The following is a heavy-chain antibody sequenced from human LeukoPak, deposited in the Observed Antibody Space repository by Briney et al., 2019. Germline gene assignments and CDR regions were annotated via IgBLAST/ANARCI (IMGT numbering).Heavy chain of an antibody. V-gene: IGHV3-23*01. CDR3: AKPTGYSSGWYNY. Sequence: GGSLRLSCAASGFTFSSYAMSWVRPAPGKGLEWVSAISGSGGSTYYADSVKGRFTISRDNSKNTLYLQMNSLRAEDTAVYYCAKPTGYSSGWYNYWGQGTLVTVSS. D-gene: IGHD6-19*01. CDR2: ISGSGGST. CDR1: GFTFSSYA. J-gene: IGHJ4*02.